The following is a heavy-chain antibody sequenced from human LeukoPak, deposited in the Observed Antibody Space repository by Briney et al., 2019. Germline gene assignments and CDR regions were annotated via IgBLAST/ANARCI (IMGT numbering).Heavy chain of an antibody. CDR2: ISSSSSYI. CDR1: GFTFSSYS. D-gene: IGHD3-3*01. Sequence: GGSLRLSCAASGFTFSSYSMNWVRQAPGKGLEWVSSISSSSSYIYYADSVKGRFTISRDSAKNSLYLQMNSLRAEDTAVYYCARADDFWSSHRAFDIWGQGTMVTVSS. J-gene: IGHJ3*02. CDR3: ARADDFWSSHRAFDI. V-gene: IGHV3-21*01.